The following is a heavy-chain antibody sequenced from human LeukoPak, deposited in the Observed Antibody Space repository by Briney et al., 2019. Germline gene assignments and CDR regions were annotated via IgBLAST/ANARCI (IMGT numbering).Heavy chain of an antibody. CDR3: ARDLSFFTRIAAAGTSRGMDV. V-gene: IGHV3-48*04. Sequence: PGGSLRLSCAASGFTFSSYSMNWVRQAPGKGLEWVSYISSGSSTIYYADSVKGRFTISRDNAKNSLYLQMNSLRAEDTAVYYCARDLSFFTRIAAAGTSRGMDVWGQGTTVTVSS. J-gene: IGHJ6*02. CDR1: GFTFSSYS. D-gene: IGHD6-13*01. CDR2: ISSGSSTI.